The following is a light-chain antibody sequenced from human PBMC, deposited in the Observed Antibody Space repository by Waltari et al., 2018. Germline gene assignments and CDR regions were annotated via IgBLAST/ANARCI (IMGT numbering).Light chain of an antibody. CDR2: GAS. CDR3: QQYNNWPPYT. Sequence: EIVMTQSPATLSVSPGERATLSCRASQRVSSNLAWYQQNPGQAPSLLIYGASTRATGIPARFSGSGSGTEFTLTISSMQSEDFAVYYCQQYNNWPPYTFGQGTKLEIK. J-gene: IGKJ2*01. V-gene: IGKV3-15*01. CDR1: QRVSSN.